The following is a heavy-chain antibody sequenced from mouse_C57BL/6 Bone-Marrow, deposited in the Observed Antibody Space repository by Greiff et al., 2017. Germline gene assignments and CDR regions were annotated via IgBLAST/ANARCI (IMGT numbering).Heavy chain of an antibody. D-gene: IGHD2-1*01. CDR2: IWSGGST. V-gene: IGHV2-2*01. CDR1: GFSLTSYG. CDR3: ASSTPGY. J-gene: IGHJ2*01. Sequence: VQLQQSGPGLVQPSQSLSITCTVSGFSLTSYGVHWVRQSPGKGLEWLGVIWSGGSTDNNAAFISRLSISKDNSKRQVFFKMNSLQADDTAIYYCASSTPGYWGQGTTLTVSS.